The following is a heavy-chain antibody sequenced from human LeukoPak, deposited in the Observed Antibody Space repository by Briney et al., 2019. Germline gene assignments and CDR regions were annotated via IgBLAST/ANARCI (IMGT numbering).Heavy chain of an antibody. D-gene: IGHD2-2*01. CDR2: IRQDGSVQ. V-gene: IGHV3-7*01. CDR1: GFTFSSYW. J-gene: IGHJ3*02. CDR3: ARGYCSGTSCFGAFDI. Sequence: GGSLRLSCAASGFTFSSYWMSWVRQAPGKGLEWVANIRQDGSVQNYVDSVKGRFTISRDNAKNSLYLQMSSLRAEDTAVYHCARGYCSGTSCFGAFDIWGQGTMVPVSS.